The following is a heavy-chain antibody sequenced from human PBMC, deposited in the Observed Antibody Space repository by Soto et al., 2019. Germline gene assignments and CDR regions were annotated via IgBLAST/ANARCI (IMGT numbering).Heavy chain of an antibody. V-gene: IGHV4-59*01. CDR3: ARGGRYASSSYMGA. D-gene: IGHD5-12*01. Sequence: SETLSLTCTVSGGSISTYYWSWVRQPPGKGLEWIGYVYYSGSTNYNPSLKSRVTISVDTSKNQFSLKLTSVTAADTAMYYCARGGRYASSSYMGAWGKGTTVTVSS. CDR1: GGSISTYY. J-gene: IGHJ6*03. CDR2: VYYSGST.